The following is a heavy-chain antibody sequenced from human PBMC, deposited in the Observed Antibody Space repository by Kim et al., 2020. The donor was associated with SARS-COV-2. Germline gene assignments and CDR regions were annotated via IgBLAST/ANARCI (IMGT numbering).Heavy chain of an antibody. D-gene: IGHD1-26*01. CDR2: IYYSGST. J-gene: IGHJ3*02. V-gene: IGHV4-39*01. Sequence: SETLSLTCTVSGGSISSSSYYWGWIRQPPGKGLEWIGSIYYSGSTYYNPSLKSRVTISVDTSKNQFSLKLSSVTAADTAVYYCASILFGGSYEWGAFDIWGQGTMVTVSS. CDR1: GGSISSSSYY. CDR3: ASILFGGSYEWGAFDI.